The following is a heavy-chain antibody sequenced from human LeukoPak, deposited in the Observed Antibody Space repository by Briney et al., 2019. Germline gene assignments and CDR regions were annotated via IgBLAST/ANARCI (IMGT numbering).Heavy chain of an antibody. V-gene: IGHV4-34*01. Sequence: PSETLSHTCAVYGGSFSGYYWSWIRQPPGKGLEWIGEIKHSGSTNYNASLKSRVTISVDTSKNQFSLKLSSVTAADTAVYSCAFGELWDLFDYWGQGTLVTVSS. CDR2: IKHSGST. D-gene: IGHD3-10*01. J-gene: IGHJ4*02. CDR1: GGSFSGYY. CDR3: AFGELWDLFDY.